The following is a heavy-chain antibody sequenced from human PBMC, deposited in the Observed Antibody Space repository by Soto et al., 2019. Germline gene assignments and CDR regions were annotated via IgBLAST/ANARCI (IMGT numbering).Heavy chain of an antibody. Sequence: QVQLVQSGGEVKKPGASVKVSCKASGYTFTTYGISWVRQAPGQGLEWMGWISAYNGNTSYAQKLQGRVTMTTDSSTSTAYMELRSLRSDDTAVYYCARVFFRLCAFDIGGQGTMVTVSS. D-gene: IGHD3-16*01. CDR2: ISAYNGNT. CDR3: ARVFFRLCAFDI. J-gene: IGHJ3*02. CDR1: GYTFTTYG. V-gene: IGHV1-18*01.